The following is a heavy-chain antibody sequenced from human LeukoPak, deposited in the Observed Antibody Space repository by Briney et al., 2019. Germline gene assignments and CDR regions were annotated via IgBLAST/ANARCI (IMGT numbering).Heavy chain of an antibody. J-gene: IGHJ4*02. CDR2: ISPYHGNT. CDR3: AGERGGLCSGGSCYEGFDY. Sequence: EASVKVSCKASGYTLTSYGINWVRQAPGQGLEWMGWISPYHGNTNYAQKFQGRVTMTTDTSTSTAYMELRSLRSDDTAVYYCAGERGGLCSGGSCYEGFDYWGQGTLVTVSS. D-gene: IGHD2-15*01. V-gene: IGHV1-18*01. CDR1: GYTLTSYG.